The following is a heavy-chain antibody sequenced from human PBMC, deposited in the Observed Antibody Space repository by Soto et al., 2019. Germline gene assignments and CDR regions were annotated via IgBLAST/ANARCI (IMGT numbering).Heavy chain of an antibody. CDR3: AKDVAVTTWWHFDF. D-gene: IGHD4-17*01. CDR2: ISKDGSNA. V-gene: IGHV3-30*18. Sequence: LRLSCAASGFMFSNYGMHWVRQAPGKGLEWVAAISKDGSNAYYGGSVKGRFTISRDNSKNTLYLQMNSLRDEDRAVCYCAKDVAVTTWWHFDFWGQGTLVTVSS. CDR1: GFMFSNYG. J-gene: IGHJ4*02.